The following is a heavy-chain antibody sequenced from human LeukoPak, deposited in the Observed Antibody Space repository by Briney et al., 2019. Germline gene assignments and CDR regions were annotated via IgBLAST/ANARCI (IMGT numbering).Heavy chain of an antibody. CDR1: GFTFSSYA. CDR2: ISGRGGRT. V-gene: IGHV3-23*01. J-gene: IGHJ4*02. CDR3: AKDLEVATIEGPDY. Sequence: PGGSLRLSCAPSGFTFSSYAMSAVRHAPGKGLEWVSAISGRGGRTYYGYSVKGRFTISRDNSKSTLYLQINSLRAEDTAVYYCAKDLEVATIEGPDYWGQGTLVTVSS. D-gene: IGHD5-12*01.